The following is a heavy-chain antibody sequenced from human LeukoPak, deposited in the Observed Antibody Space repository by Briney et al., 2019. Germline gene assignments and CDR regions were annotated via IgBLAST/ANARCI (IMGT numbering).Heavy chain of an antibody. CDR3: ASALTTVTPHFHY. J-gene: IGHJ4*02. CDR2: IWSDGSKE. Sequence: GGSLRLSCAASGFTFSSSGMHWVRQAPGKGLEWVAVIWSDGSKEYYADSVKGRFTISRDNAKNTVYLQMNSLRVEDTGVYYCASALTTVTPHFHYWGQGTLVTVSS. V-gene: IGHV3-33*08. D-gene: IGHD4-17*01. CDR1: GFTFSSSG.